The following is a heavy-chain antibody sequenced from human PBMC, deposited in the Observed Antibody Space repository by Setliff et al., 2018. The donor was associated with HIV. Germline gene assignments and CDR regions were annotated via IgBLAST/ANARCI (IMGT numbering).Heavy chain of an antibody. CDR3: AGDANVSPLAARYGSGSYSSDY. D-gene: IGHD3-10*01. J-gene: IGHJ4*02. V-gene: IGHV1-69*13. CDR1: GGTFSSYA. Sequence: GASVKVSCKASGGTFSSYAISWVRQAPGQGLEWMGGIIPIFGTANYAQKFQGRVTITADESTSTAYMELSSLRSEDTAVYYCAGDANVSPLAARYGSGSYSSDYWGQGTLVTVSS. CDR2: IIPIFGTA.